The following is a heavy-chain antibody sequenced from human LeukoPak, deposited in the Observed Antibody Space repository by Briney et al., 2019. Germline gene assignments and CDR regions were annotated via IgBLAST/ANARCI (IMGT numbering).Heavy chain of an antibody. D-gene: IGHD6-19*01. V-gene: IGHV4-4*02. J-gene: IGHJ4*02. CDR2: IYLYGTT. Sequence: SGTLSLTCSVSIGSISSSKWWSWVRQSPVKGLEWIGEIYLYGTTNYNPSFTSRVTMSVDRSRNQFSLKLTSVTAADTAVYFCARVVAVAYKGYHFDYWGQGILVTVSS. CDR1: IGSISSSKW. CDR3: ARVVAVAYKGYHFDY.